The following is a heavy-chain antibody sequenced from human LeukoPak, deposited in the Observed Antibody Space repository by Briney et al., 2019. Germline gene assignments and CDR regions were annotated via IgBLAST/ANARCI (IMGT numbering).Heavy chain of an antibody. CDR1: GGTFSSYA. CDR3: ASSVKFGELHPDYYYYYYMDV. Sequence: SVKVSFKASGGTFSSYAISWVRPAPGQGLEWMGRIIPIFGTANYAQKFQGRVTITTDESTSTAYMELSSLRSEDTAVYYCASSVKFGELHPDYYYYYYMDVWGKVTTVTVSS. CDR2: IIPIFGTA. V-gene: IGHV1-69*05. D-gene: IGHD3-10*01. J-gene: IGHJ6*03.